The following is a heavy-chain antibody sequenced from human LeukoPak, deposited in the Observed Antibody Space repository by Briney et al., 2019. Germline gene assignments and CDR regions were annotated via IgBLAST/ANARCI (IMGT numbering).Heavy chain of an antibody. CDR2: IYYSGST. CDR1: GGSISSYY. Sequence: SETLSLTCTDSGGSISSYYWSWIRQPPGKGLEWIGYIYYSGSTNYNPSLKSRVTISVDTSKNQFSLKLRSVTDADTAVYYCARSSSGSYTPFDIWGQGTMVTVSS. J-gene: IGHJ3*02. V-gene: IGHV4-59*01. D-gene: IGHD1-26*01. CDR3: ARSSSGSYTPFDI.